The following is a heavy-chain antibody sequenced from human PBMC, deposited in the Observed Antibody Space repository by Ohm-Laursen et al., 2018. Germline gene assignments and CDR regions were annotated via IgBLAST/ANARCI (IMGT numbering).Heavy chain of an antibody. V-gene: IGHV1-46*01. J-gene: IGHJ4*02. CDR1: GYTFTNYY. CDR2: INPSGGST. Sequence: GSSVKVSCKASGYTFTNYYMHWVRQAPGQGLEWMGIINPSGGSTSYAQKFQGRVTMTRDTSTSTVYMELSSLRSEDTAVYYCARSHPMVRGVVDYWGQGTLVTVSS. CDR3: ARSHPMVRGVVDY. D-gene: IGHD3-10*01.